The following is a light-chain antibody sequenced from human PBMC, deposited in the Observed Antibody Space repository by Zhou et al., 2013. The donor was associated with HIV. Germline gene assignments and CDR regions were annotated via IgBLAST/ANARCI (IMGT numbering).Light chain of an antibody. V-gene: IGKV1-12*01. CDR1: QGISSY. CDR3: QQYENYPFT. CDR2: AAS. J-gene: IGKJ4*01. Sequence: DMEMTQSPSSVSASVGDRVTITCRASQGISSYLAWYQQKPGRAPKLLIYAASSLESGVPSRFSGSGSGTDFTLTISSLQPDDFASYYCQQYENYPFTIGGGTKVETK.